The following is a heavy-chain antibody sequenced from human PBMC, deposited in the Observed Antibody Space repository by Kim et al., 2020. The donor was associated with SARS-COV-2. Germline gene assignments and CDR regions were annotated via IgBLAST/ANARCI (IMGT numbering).Heavy chain of an antibody. CDR3: ARGNLAYYYGSGSSYFDY. V-gene: IGHV4-59*01. CDR1: GGSISSYY. CDR2: IYYSGST. Sequence: SETLSLTCTVSGGSISSYYWSWIRQPPGTGLEWIGYIYYSGSTNYNPSLKSRVTISVDTAKNQFSLKLSSVTAADTAVYYCARGNLAYYYGSGSSYFDYWGQGTLVTVSS. J-gene: IGHJ4*02. D-gene: IGHD3-10*01.